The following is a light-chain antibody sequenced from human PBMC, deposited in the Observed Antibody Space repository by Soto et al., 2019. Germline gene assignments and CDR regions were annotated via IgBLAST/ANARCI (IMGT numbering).Light chain of an antibody. CDR3: SSYTSSSTLDV. J-gene: IGLJ1*01. CDR1: RSDVGGYNY. CDR2: DVR. V-gene: IGLV2-14*01. Sequence: QSALTQPASVSGSPGQSITISCTGTRSDVGGYNYVSWYQQQPGKAPKLMIYDVRNRPSGVSNRFSGSKSGNTASLTISGLQAEDEADYYCSSYTSSSTLDVFGTGTKLTVL.